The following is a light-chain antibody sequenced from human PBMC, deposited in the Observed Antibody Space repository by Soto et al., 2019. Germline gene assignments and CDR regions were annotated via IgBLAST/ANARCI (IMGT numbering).Light chain of an antibody. J-gene: IGKJ5*01. CDR3: QQYNNWPPIT. CDR2: GAS. Sequence: EIVMTQSPATLSVSPGERATLSCRASQNVNSNLAWYQQKPGQATRLLIYGASTRATGIPARFSGSGSGAEFSLTITSLQSEDCAVYYCQQYNNWPPITFGQGTRLEIK. V-gene: IGKV3-15*01. CDR1: QNVNSN.